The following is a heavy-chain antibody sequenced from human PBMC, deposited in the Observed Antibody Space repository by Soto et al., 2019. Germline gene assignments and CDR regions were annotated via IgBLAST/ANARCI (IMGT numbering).Heavy chain of an antibody. J-gene: IGHJ4*02. CDR1: RYSFTSYW. Sequence: VESLKISCKGSRYSFTSYWIGWVRQVPGKVLEWLGIIYPGDSDTRYSPSFQGQVTISSDASISTAYLQWSSLKASDTAMYYCATMKWMDYYFDYWDQGTLVTVSS. V-gene: IGHV5-51*01. CDR3: ATMKWMDYYFDY. D-gene: IGHD6-19*01. CDR2: IYPGDSDT.